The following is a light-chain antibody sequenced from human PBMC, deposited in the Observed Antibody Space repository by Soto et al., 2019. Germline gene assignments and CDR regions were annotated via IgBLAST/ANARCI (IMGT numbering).Light chain of an antibody. J-gene: IGKJ4*01. CDR3: QQTYDVPLT. V-gene: IGKV1-39*01. CDR1: QRVTNY. Sequence: DIQMTQFPSSLSASVGDRVTITCRTSQRVTNYLNWYQQKPGKAPNLLISAASTLQSGVPSRFSGSGTGTDSTLTISSLQPEDFATYYCQQTYDVPLTFGGGTKVDIK. CDR2: AAS.